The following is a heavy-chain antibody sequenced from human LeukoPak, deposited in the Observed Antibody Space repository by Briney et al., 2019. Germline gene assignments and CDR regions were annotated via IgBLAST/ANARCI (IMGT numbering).Heavy chain of an antibody. CDR1: GFTFSNYA. D-gene: IGHD3-9*01. CDR3: AKWGDYDVLTGYYASDY. V-gene: IGHV3-23*01. Sequence: GGSLRLSCAASGFTFSNYAMSWVRQAPGKGLEWVSAITGSGGNTYCADSVKGRFTISRDNSKNTVFLQMNSLRAEDTAVYYCAKWGDYDVLTGYYASDYWGQGTLVTVSS. J-gene: IGHJ4*02. CDR2: ITGSGGNT.